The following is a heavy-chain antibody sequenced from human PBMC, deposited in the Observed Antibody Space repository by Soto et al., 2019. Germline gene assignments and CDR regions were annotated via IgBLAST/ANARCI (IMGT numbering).Heavy chain of an antibody. CDR1: GYTFSSHY. J-gene: IGHJ4*02. V-gene: IGHV1-46*01. Sequence: QVQLVQSGAEVRKPGASVRVSCKASGYTFSSHYIHWVRQAPGQGLEWMGIINPSGGSTSDPQKFQGRVTMTRDTSTSTVYMELSSLRSEDTAVYYCARDGVAGTYYFDYWGQGTLVTVSS. D-gene: IGHD6-19*01. CDR3: ARDGVAGTYYFDY. CDR2: INPSGGST.